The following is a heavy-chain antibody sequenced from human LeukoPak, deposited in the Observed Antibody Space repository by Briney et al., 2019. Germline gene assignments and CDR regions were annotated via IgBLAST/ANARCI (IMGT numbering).Heavy chain of an antibody. D-gene: IGHD2-2*02. Sequence: ASVKVSCKASGGTFSSYAISWVRQAPGQGLEWMGGIIPIFGTANYAQKFQGRVTITTDESTSTAYMELSSLRSEDTAVYYCATSRIEESEYCSSTSCYKYYYYYMDVWGKGTTVTVSS. J-gene: IGHJ6*03. CDR3: ATSRIEESEYCSSTSCYKYYYYYMDV. CDR1: GGTFSSYA. V-gene: IGHV1-69*05. CDR2: IIPIFGTA.